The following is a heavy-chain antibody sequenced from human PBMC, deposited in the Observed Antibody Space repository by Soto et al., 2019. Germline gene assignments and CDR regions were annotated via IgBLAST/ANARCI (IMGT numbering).Heavy chain of an antibody. Sequence: QVQLVQSGAQVKKPGSSVRVSCRASGGNFSNNAISWVRQAPGHGVEWMGGIIPLFHAPDYAQRFQGRVTFTADESTSTVFMELSSLRFEDTAVYYCARDRGDHGLDVWGQGTTVTVSS. V-gene: IGHV1-69*01. CDR3: ARDRGDHGLDV. J-gene: IGHJ6*02. CDR2: IIPLFHAP. D-gene: IGHD3-10*01. CDR1: GGNFSNNA.